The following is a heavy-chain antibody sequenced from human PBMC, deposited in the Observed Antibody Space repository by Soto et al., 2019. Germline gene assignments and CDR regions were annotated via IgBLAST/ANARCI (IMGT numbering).Heavy chain of an antibody. Sequence: SETLSLTCAFYVVSFSGYYWSCIRDPPGKGLEWIGEINHSGSTNYNPSLKSRVTISVDTSKNQFSLKLSSVTAADTAVYYCARGRYYDSTGYQFQPWGQGTLVNVSS. V-gene: IGHV4-34*01. CDR1: VVSFSGYY. CDR2: INHSGST. J-gene: IGHJ5*02. D-gene: IGHD3-22*01. CDR3: ARGRYYDSTGYQFQP.